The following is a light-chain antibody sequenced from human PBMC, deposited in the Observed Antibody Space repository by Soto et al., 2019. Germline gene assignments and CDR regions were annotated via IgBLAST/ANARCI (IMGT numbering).Light chain of an antibody. V-gene: IGKV3-20*01. J-gene: IGKJ1*01. CDR3: QQYGSSPRT. CDR2: GAS. Sequence: EIVLTQSPGTLSLSPGERATLSCRASQSVSSNFLAWYQQKPGQAPRLLIYGASNRATGFPDRFSGSGSGTDFTLTITRLEPEDFAVYFCQQYGSSPRTFGQGTKADNK. CDR1: QSVSSNF.